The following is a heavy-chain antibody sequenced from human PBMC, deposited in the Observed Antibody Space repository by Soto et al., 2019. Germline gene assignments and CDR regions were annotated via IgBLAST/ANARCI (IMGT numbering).Heavy chain of an antibody. V-gene: IGHV4-61*01. J-gene: IGHJ4*02. CDR3: SRVSMPYYYHTSGRYYYDY. CDR1: GDSVNSGSYY. CDR2: IFYSGTT. D-gene: IGHD3-22*01. Sequence: ASETLSLTCTVSGDSVNSGSYYWSWIRQPPGMGLEWIGYIFYSGTTNYNPSLKSRVTISLHTSKNQFSLKLTSVTAADTAVYYCSRVSMPYYYHTSGRYYYDYWGQGTLVTVSS.